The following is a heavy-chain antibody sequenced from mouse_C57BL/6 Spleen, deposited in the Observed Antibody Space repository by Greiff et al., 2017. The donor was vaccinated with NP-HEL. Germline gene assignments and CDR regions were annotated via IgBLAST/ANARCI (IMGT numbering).Heavy chain of an antibody. CDR3: TRSANWDGFDY. D-gene: IGHD4-1*01. J-gene: IGHJ2*01. CDR1: GYTFTDYE. V-gene: IGHV1-15*01. CDR2: IDPETGGT. Sequence: VQLQESGAELVRPGASVTLSCKASGYTFTDYEMHWVKQTPVHGLEWIGAIDPETGGTAYNQKFKGKAILTADKSSSTAYMELRSLTSEDSAVYYCTRSANWDGFDYWGQGTTLTVSS.